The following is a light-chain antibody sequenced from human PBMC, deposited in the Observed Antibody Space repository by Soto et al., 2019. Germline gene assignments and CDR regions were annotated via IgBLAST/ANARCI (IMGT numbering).Light chain of an antibody. CDR2: GAS. V-gene: IGKV3-20*01. CDR3: QQYGSSRT. CDR1: QSVSSSY. J-gene: IGKJ1*01. Sequence: ESVLTQSPGTLSLSPGERATLSCRASQSVSSSYLAWYQQKPGQAPRLLIYGASSRATGIPDRFSGSWSGTDFTLTISRLEPEDFAVYYCQQYGSSRTFGQGNKVEIK.